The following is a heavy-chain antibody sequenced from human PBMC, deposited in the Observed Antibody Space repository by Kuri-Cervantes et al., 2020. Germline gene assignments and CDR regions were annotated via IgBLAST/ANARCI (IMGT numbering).Heavy chain of an antibody. J-gene: IGHJ6*02. Sequence: SVKVFCKASGGTFSSYAISWVRQAPGQGLEWMGGIIPIFGTANYAQKFQGRVTITADESTSTAYMELSSLRSEDTAVYYCARAHLGAPYCSSTSCYSYGMDVWGQGTTVTVSS. CDR3: ARAHLGAPYCSSTSCYSYGMDV. V-gene: IGHV1-69*13. CDR1: GGTFSSYA. CDR2: IIPIFGTA. D-gene: IGHD2-2*01.